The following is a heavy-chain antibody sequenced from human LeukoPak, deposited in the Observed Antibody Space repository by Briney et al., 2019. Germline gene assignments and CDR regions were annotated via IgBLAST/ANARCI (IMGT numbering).Heavy chain of an antibody. CDR3: ARDRVWLRFNAFDV. CDR2: IYYSGST. D-gene: IGHD5-12*01. CDR1: GGSINGGDYY. J-gene: IGHJ3*01. V-gene: IGHV4-30-4*01. Sequence: PSETLSLTCTVSGGSINGGDYYWTWIRQPPGKGLEWIGYIYYSGSTDYNPSLKSRVTISVDTSKNQFSLKLSSVTAADTAVYYCARDRVWLRFNAFDVWGQGTMVTVSS.